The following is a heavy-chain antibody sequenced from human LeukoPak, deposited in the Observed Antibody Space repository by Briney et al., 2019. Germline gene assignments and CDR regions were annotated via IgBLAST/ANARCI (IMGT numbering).Heavy chain of an antibody. V-gene: IGHV1-18*01. CDR1: GYTFTSFS. Sequence: GASVKVSCKASGYTFTSFSISWVRQAPGQGLEWMGWISAYNGNTNYAQKLQGRVTMTTDTSTSTAYMELRSLRSDDTAVYYCARGPYCSGSTCYSQYFDYWGQGTLVTVSS. J-gene: IGHJ4*02. CDR3: ARGPYCSGSTCYSQYFDY. CDR2: ISAYNGNT. D-gene: IGHD2-15*01.